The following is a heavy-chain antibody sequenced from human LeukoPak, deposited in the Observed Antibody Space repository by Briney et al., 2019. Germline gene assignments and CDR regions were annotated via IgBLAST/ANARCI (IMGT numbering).Heavy chain of an antibody. Sequence: ASVKVSCKASGYTFTSYYMHWVRPAPGQSLEWMGWINTDSGGTHIAQKFQGRVTMTTDTSISTAYVEVTRLQSDDTAVYYCAKWGATTNYWGQGTLVTVSS. V-gene: IGHV1-2*02. D-gene: IGHD1-26*01. CDR3: AKWGATTNY. J-gene: IGHJ4*02. CDR1: GYTFTSYY. CDR2: INTDSGGT.